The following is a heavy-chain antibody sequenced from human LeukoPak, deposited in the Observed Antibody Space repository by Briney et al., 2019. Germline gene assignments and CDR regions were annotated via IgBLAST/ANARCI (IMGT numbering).Heavy chain of an antibody. Sequence: PSETLSLTCTVSGGSISSSSYYWGWIRQPPGKGLEWIGSIYYSGSTYYNPSLKSRVTMSVDTSKNQFSLKLSSVTAADTAVYYCARVFSTSVGVYYMDVWGKGTTVTVSS. CDR3: ARVFSTSVGVYYMDV. CDR1: GGSISSSSYY. V-gene: IGHV4-39*07. CDR2: IYYSGST. J-gene: IGHJ6*03. D-gene: IGHD2-2*01.